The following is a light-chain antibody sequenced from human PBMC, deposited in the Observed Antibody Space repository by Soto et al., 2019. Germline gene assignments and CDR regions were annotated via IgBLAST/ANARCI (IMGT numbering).Light chain of an antibody. CDR3: QKYNSAPWT. Sequence: DIQLTQSPSFLSASVGDRVTITCRASQGISNYLAWYQQKPGKVPKLLIYAASTLQSGVPSRFSGSGSGTDFTLTISSLRPEDVATYYCQKYNSAPWTFGQGTKVDIK. CDR2: AAS. J-gene: IGKJ1*01. V-gene: IGKV1-27*01. CDR1: QGISNY.